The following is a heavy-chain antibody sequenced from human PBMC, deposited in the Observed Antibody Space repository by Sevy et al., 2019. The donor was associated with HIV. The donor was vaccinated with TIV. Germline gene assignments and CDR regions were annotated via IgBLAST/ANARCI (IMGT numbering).Heavy chain of an antibody. J-gene: IGHJ6*02. V-gene: IGHV4-31*11. CDR3: ARHGGGSNYYAMDV. D-gene: IGHD2-15*01. CDR1: GGSIGAGGYS. CDR2: IFHSGKT. Sequence: SETLSLTCAVSGGSIGAGGYSWSWIRQHPGKGLEWVGSIFHSGKTYFNSSLEGRVTISVHTSKTQFSLKLTSVTAADTAIYYCARHGGGSNYYAMDVWGQGTTVTVSS.